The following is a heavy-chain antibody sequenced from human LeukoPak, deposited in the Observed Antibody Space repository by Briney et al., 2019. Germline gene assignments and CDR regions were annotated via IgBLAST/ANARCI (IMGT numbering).Heavy chain of an antibody. V-gene: IGHV3-74*01. CDR3: IRDFRSADL. CDR2: IYVDGRTT. J-gene: IGHJ5*02. CDR1: GFTFSNYW. Sequence: GGSLRHSCVASGFTFSNYWMHWVRQPPGKGLVWVSRIYVDGRTTNYADSVKGRFIISRDNAKNTVYLEMNSLSVEDTATYYCIRDFRSADLWGQGTLVTVTS.